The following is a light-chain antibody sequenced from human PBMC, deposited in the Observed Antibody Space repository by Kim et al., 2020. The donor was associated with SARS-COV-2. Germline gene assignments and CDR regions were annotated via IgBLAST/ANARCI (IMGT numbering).Light chain of an antibody. CDR3: QQLDDYPRT. CDR2: PTS. V-gene: IGKV1-9*01. CDR1: QGISNS. Sequence: ASVGDRVINTCRASQGISNSLAWYQQKPGKAPNLLIYPTSTLQTGVPSRFSGSGSGTDFTLTISSLQPEDFATYYCQQLDDYPRTFGQGTKVDIK. J-gene: IGKJ1*01.